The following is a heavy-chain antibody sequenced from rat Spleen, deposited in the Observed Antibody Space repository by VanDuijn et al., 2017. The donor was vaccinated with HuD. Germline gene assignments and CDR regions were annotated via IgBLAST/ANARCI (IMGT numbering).Heavy chain of an antibody. Sequence: EVQLVESGGGFVQPGRSMKLSCVASGFTFNNYWMTWIRQAPGKGLEWVASITNTGSSTYYPDSVKGRFTISRDNAKSSLYLQMDSLRSEDTATYYCTTSTVALMDAWGQGASVTVSS. D-gene: IGHD1-8*01. CDR3: TTSTVALMDA. CDR2: ITNTGSST. V-gene: IGHV5-31*01. CDR1: GFTFNNYW. J-gene: IGHJ4*01.